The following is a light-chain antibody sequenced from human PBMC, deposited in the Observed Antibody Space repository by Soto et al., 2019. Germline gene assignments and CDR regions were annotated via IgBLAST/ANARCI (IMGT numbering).Light chain of an antibody. CDR2: RTD. V-gene: IGLV1-44*01. CDR3: VAWDGRLYGPV. J-gene: IGLJ2*01. Sequence: QSVLTQPPSASGTPGQRVTIPCSGSSSNIGSNPVNWYQHLPGTAPKLLIYRTDKRPPGVPDRFSGSQSGTSASLAISGPQSEDEADYYCVAWDGRLYGPVFGGGTKLTVL. CDR1: SSNIGSNP.